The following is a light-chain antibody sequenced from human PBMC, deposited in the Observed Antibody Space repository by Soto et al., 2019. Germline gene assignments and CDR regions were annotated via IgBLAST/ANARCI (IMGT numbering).Light chain of an antibody. CDR1: QDINKN. V-gene: IGKV1-33*01. J-gene: IGKJ5*01. CDR2: DAS. Sequence: DIQMTQSPSSLSSSVGDRVTITCQASQDINKNLIWYKQKPGKAPKLLIYDASDLETGVPSRFSGSGSGTGFTFTISSLQPEDFETYYCQQYESLPLTFGQGTRLEIK. CDR3: QQYESLPLT.